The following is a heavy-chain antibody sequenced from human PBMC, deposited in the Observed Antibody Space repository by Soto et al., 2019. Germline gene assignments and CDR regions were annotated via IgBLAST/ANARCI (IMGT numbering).Heavy chain of an antibody. D-gene: IGHD1-26*01. CDR1: GYTFTSYG. V-gene: IGHV1-18*01. Sequence: ASVKVSCKASGYTFTSYGISWVRQAPGQGLEWMGWISAYNGNTNYAQKLQGRVTMTTDTSTSTAYMELRSLRSDDTAVYYCARDQVTAATTGGDYYYGMDVWGQGTTVTVSS. CDR3: ARDQVTAATTGGDYYYGMDV. CDR2: ISAYNGNT. J-gene: IGHJ6*02.